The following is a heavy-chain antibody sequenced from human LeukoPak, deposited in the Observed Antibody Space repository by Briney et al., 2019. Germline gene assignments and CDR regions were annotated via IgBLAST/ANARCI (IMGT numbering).Heavy chain of an antibody. V-gene: IGHV3-21*04. CDR2: ISSSSSYI. CDR1: GFTFNSHP. D-gene: IGHD3-3*01. J-gene: IGHJ4*02. CDR3: AKSRTIGFWSGYYIGY. Sequence: AGGSLRLSCAASGFTFNSHPMNWVRQAPGKGLEWVSSISSSSSYIYYADSVKGRFTISRDNAKNSLYLQMNSLRAEDTAVYYCAKSRTIGFWSGYYIGYWGQGTLVTVSS.